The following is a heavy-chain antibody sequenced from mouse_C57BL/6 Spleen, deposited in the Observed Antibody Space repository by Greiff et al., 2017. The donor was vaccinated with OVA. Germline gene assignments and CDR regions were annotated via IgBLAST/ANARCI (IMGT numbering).Heavy chain of an antibody. CDR1: GFTFSSYG. Sequence: EVKLMESGGDLVKPGGSLKLSCAASGFTFSSYGMSWVRQTPDKRLEWVATISSGGSYTYYPDSVKGRFTISRDNARNTLYLQMSSLKSEDTAMYYCTREITTVAPYYFDYWGQGTTLTVSS. J-gene: IGHJ2*01. CDR2: ISSGGSYT. V-gene: IGHV5-6*01. D-gene: IGHD1-1*01. CDR3: TREITTVAPYYFDY.